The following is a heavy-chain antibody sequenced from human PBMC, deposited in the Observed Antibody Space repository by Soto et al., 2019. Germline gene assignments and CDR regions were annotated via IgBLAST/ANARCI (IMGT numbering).Heavy chain of an antibody. CDR1: GDSVSTNSAA. CDR2: TYYRSKWYY. J-gene: IGHJ6*02. CDR3: ARVGCSGGTCLDGLDV. D-gene: IGHD2-15*01. V-gene: IGHV6-1*01. Sequence: SQTLSLTCAISGDSVSTNSAAWNWIRQSPSRGLEWLGRTYYRSKWYYDYALSVRSRISINPDTSRNQFSLQLSSVTPEDTAVYFCARVGCSGGTCLDGLDVWGQGTTVTV.